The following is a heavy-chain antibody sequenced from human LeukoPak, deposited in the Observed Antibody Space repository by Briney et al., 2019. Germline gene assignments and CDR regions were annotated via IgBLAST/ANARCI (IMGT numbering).Heavy chain of an antibody. Sequence: PSETLSLTCTVSGYSINSGHYWGWIRQPPGKGLEWIGSIFHSGNTYSNPSLKSRVTISVDTSKNQFSLKLTSVTAADTAVYYCARDPQPYYDILTGYAHHFDYWGQGTLVTVSS. J-gene: IGHJ4*02. D-gene: IGHD3-9*01. CDR1: GYSINSGHY. V-gene: IGHV4-38-2*02. CDR3: ARDPQPYYDILTGYAHHFDY. CDR2: IFHSGNT.